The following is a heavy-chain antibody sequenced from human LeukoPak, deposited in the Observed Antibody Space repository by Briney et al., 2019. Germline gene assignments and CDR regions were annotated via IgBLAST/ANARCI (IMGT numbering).Heavy chain of an antibody. J-gene: IGHJ3*02. CDR1: GGSISSGSYY. Sequence: SQTLSLTCTVSGGSISSGSYYWSWIRQPAGKGLEWIGRIYTSGSTNYNPSLKSRVTISVDTSKNQFSLKLSSVTAADTAVYYCARFWSGYSFDAFDIWGQGTMVTVSS. D-gene: IGHD3-3*01. CDR2: IYTSGST. V-gene: IGHV4-61*02. CDR3: ARFWSGYSFDAFDI.